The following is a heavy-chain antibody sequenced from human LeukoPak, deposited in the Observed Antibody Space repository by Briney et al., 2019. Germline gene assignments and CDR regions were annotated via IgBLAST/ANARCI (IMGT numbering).Heavy chain of an antibody. V-gene: IGHV1-18*01. Sequence: ASVKVSRKASGYTFTSYGISWVRQAPGQGLEWMGWISAYNGNTNYAQKLQGRVTMTTDTSTSTAYMELRSLRSDDTAVYYCAREETNYYDSSGYFYYFDYWGQGTLVTVSS. CDR1: GYTFTSYG. J-gene: IGHJ4*02. D-gene: IGHD3-22*01. CDR3: AREETNYYDSSGYFYYFDY. CDR2: ISAYNGNT.